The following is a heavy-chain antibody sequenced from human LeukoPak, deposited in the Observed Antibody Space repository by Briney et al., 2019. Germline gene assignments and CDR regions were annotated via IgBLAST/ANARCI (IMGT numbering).Heavy chain of an antibody. Sequence: ASVKLSCKASGYTFTGYYMHWVRQAPGQGLEWMGWINPNSGGTNYAQKFQGRVTMTRDTSISTAYMELSRLRSDDTAVYYCAREWELATTGNYYYYYGMDVWGQGTTVTVSS. V-gene: IGHV1-2*02. J-gene: IGHJ6*02. CDR2: INPNSGGT. CDR3: AREWELATTGNYYYYYGMDV. D-gene: IGHD1-26*01. CDR1: GYTFTGYY.